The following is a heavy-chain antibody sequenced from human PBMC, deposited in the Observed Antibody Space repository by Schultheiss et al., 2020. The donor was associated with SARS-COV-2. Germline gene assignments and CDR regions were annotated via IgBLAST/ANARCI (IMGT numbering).Heavy chain of an antibody. CDR2: IWYDGSNK. V-gene: IGHV3-33*08. J-gene: IGHJ4*02. CDR1: GGSISSSNW. CDR3: ARGCYGSGSCPVDH. Sequence: LSLTCAVSGGSISSSNWWSWVRQPPGKGLEWVAVIWYDGSNKYYSDSVKGRFTISRDNSKNTLYMQMNSLRAEDTAVYYCARGCYGSGSCPVDHWGQGTLVTVS. D-gene: IGHD3-10*01.